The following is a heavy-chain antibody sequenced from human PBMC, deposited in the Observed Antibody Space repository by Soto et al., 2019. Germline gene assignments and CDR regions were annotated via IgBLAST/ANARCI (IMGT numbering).Heavy chain of an antibody. Sequence: GASVKVSCKASGYTFTGFYIHWVRQAPGQGLEWMGWINPNSGGTNYAQKFQGWVTMTRDTSISTAYMELTRLRSDDTAVYYCARDGQYYGSGRYYYYYYGMDVWGQGTTVTVSS. D-gene: IGHD3-10*01. V-gene: IGHV1-2*04. CDR3: ARDGQYYGSGRYYYYYYGMDV. CDR1: GYTFTGFY. J-gene: IGHJ6*02. CDR2: INPNSGGT.